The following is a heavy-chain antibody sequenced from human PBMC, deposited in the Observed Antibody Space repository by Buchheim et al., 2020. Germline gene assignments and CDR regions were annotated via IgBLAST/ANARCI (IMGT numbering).Heavy chain of an antibody. V-gene: IGHV3-66*02. D-gene: IGHD1-7*01. CDR3: ARMWSLYNWNYVYFDY. CDR2: IYSGGST. CDR1: GFTVSSNY. J-gene: IGHJ4*02. Sequence: EVQLVESGGGLVQPGGSLRLSCAASGFTVSSNYMSWVRQAPGKGLEWVSVIYSGGSTYYADSVKGRFTISRDNSKNTLYLQMNSLRAEDTAVYYCARMWSLYNWNYVYFDYWGQGTL.